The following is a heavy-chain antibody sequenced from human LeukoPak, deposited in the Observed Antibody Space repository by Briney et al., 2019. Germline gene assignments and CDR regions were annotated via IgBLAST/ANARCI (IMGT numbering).Heavy chain of an antibody. Sequence: GGSLGLSCAASGFTFSSYSMNWVRQAPGKGLEWVSYISSSGSTIYYADSVKGRFTISRDNAKNSLYLQMNSLRAEDTAVYYCARGQKEDIVVVPAASFDPWGQGTLVTVSS. D-gene: IGHD2-2*01. J-gene: IGHJ5*02. CDR2: ISSSGSTI. CDR1: GFTFSSYS. V-gene: IGHV3-48*04. CDR3: ARGQKEDIVVVPAASFDP.